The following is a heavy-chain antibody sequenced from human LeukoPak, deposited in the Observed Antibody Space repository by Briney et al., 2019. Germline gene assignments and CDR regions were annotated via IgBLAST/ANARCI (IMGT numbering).Heavy chain of an antibody. CDR1: GFTFGDYA. V-gene: IGHV3-49*04. Sequence: GGSLRLSCTASGFTFGDYAMRWVRQAPGKGLEWVGFIRSKAYGGTTEYAASVKGRFTISRDDSKSIAYLQMNSLKTEDTAVYYCTREVTYYDFWSGYYTDYWGQGTLVTVSS. CDR2: IRSKAYGGTT. D-gene: IGHD3-3*01. J-gene: IGHJ4*02. CDR3: TREVTYYDFWSGYYTDY.